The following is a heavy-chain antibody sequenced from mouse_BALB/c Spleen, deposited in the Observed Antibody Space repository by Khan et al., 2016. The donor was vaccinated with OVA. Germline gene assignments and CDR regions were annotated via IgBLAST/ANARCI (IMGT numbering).Heavy chain of an antibody. V-gene: IGHV14-3*02. D-gene: IGHD2-1*01. CDR3: DRDGNFFYAMDY. Sequence: VQLKQSGAELVKPGASVKLSCTASGFNIKDTYMHWVKQRPEQGLEWIGRIDPANGNTKYDPKFQGKATITADTSSNTAYLQLSSLTSEDTAVYYCDRDGNFFYAMDYWGQGTSVTVSA. J-gene: IGHJ4*01. CDR2: IDPANGNT. CDR1: GFNIKDTY.